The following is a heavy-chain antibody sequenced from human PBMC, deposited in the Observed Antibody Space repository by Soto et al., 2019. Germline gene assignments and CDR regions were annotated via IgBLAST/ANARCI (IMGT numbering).Heavy chain of an antibody. CDR2: IYWDDDK. J-gene: IGHJ4*02. Sequence: QITLKESGPTLVKPTQTLTLTCTFSGFSLSTSGVGVGWIRRPPGKALEWLALIYWDDDKRYSPSLKSRLTITKDTSKNQVVLTMTNMDPVDTATYYCAHSPHYYDSSGYYPVHFDYWGQGTLVTVSS. V-gene: IGHV2-5*02. D-gene: IGHD3-22*01. CDR1: GFSLSTSGVG. CDR3: AHSPHYYDSSGYYPVHFDY.